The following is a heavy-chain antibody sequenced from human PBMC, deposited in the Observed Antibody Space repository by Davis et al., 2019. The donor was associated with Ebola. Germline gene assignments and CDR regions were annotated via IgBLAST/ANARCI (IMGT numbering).Heavy chain of an antibody. J-gene: IGHJ4*02. CDR3: ARDRGWLQLDS. D-gene: IGHD5-24*01. Sequence: PGGSLRPSCAASGFTFSSYWMNWVRQAPGKGLEWVAIIKTDGSSKYYVESVKGRFTISRDNAKNSLYLQMNSLRAEDTAVYYCARDRGWLQLDSWGQGTLVTVSS. CDR2: IKTDGSSK. CDR1: GFTFSSYW. V-gene: IGHV3-7*01.